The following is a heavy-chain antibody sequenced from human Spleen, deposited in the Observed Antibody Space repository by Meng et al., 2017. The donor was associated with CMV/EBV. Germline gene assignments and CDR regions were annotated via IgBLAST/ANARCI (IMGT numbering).Heavy chain of an antibody. CDR1: SSGSYY. Sequence: SSGSYYWSWIRQPPGKGLEWIGSMYYSGSNYYNPSLRSRVTIYADTSKNQFSLKLRSVTAADTAVYYCASSSGNRYDFWSGYYRDHWGQGTLVTVSS. CDR3: ASSSGNRYDFWSGYYRDH. V-gene: IGHV4-39*01. J-gene: IGHJ4*02. D-gene: IGHD3-3*01. CDR2: MYYSGSN.